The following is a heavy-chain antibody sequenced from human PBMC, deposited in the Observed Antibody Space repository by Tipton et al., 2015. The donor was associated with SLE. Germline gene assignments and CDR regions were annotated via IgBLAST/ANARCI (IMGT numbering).Heavy chain of an antibody. V-gene: IGHV3-49*03. CDR3: ARESIAVAGRRYYFDY. CDR1: GLTFSHYV. D-gene: IGHD6-19*01. J-gene: IGHJ4*02. Sequence: SLRLSCTGSGLTFSHYVFNWFRQAPGKGLEWVGLIRTTAYGGTTEYAASMKDRFTISRDNAKNSLYLQMNSLRAEDTAVYYCARESIAVAGRRYYFDYWGQGTLVTVSS. CDR2: IRTTAYGGTT.